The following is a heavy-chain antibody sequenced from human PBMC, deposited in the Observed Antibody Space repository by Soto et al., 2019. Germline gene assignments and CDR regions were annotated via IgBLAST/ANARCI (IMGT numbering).Heavy chain of an antibody. CDR3: TRSPLLVRGVRAFDY. CDR1: GFTFSRYD. J-gene: IGHJ4*02. V-gene: IGHV3-13*01. CDR2: IGTAGDT. Sequence: GSLRLSCAASGFTFSRYDMHWVRQATGKSLEWVSAIGTAGDTYYPGSVKGRFTISRENAKNSLYLQMNSLRAGDTAVYYCTRSPLLVRGVRAFDYWGQGTLVTVSS. D-gene: IGHD3-10*01.